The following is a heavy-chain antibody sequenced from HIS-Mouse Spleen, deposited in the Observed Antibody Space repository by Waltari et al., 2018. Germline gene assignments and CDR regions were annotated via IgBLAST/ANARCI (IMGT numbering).Heavy chain of an antibody. CDR3: AQNYYGSGSYYY. CDR1: GFTFSSYA. V-gene: IGHV3-23*01. CDR2: IRGSGGRT. D-gene: IGHD3-10*01. J-gene: IGHJ4*02. Sequence: EVQLLESGGGLVQPGGSLRLSCAASGFTFSSYAMSWVRQAPGKGVGWFSAIRGSGGRTYYADSVKGRFTISRDNSKNTLYLQMNSLRAEDTAVYYCAQNYYGSGSYYYWGQGTLVTVSS.